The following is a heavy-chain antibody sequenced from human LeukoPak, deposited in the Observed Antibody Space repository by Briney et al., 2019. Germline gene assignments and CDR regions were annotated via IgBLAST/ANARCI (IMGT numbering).Heavy chain of an antibody. CDR2: MDPTGSQK. CDR1: GFTFSSYA. J-gene: IGHJ4*02. D-gene: IGHD1-1*01. Sequence: GGSLRLSCAASGFTFSSYAMNWVRQAPGKGLEWVANMDPTGSQKRYVDSVRGRFTISKDNPGASLYLDMHSLRAEDTAIYYCAIWTSGNYWGQGTLVTVSS. V-gene: IGHV3-7*01. CDR3: AIWTSGNY.